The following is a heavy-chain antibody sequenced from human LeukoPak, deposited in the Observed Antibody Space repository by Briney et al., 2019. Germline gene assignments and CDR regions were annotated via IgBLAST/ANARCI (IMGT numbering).Heavy chain of an antibody. CDR1: GFTFSSYS. CDR2: ISDTGANA. CDR3: AKDPRRFDD. Sequence: GGSLRLSYAASGFTFSSYSMSWVRQAPGKGLEWVSVISDTGANAYYAHSVKGRFTISRDNSKKTLHLQMNSLRVEDTAIYYCAKDPRRFDDWGQGILVTVSS. J-gene: IGHJ4*02. V-gene: IGHV3-23*01.